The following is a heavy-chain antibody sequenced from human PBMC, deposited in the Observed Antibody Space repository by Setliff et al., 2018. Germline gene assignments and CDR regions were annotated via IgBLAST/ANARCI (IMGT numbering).Heavy chain of an antibody. CDR1: GGSISSHY. CDR2: IDISGTT. CDR3: ARDGGAVSYYYGMDV. V-gene: IGHV4-4*07. J-gene: IGHJ6*02. D-gene: IGHD3-16*01. Sequence: KTSETLSLTCTVSGGSISSHYWNWIRQPAGEGLEWIGRIDISGTTNYNPSRKSRVTMSVDTSKNQFSLKLSSVTAEDTAVYYCARDGGAVSYYYGMDVWGQGTTVTVSS.